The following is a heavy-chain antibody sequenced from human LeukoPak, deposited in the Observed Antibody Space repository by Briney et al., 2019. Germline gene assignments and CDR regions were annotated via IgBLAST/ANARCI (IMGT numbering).Heavy chain of an antibody. Sequence: SETLSLTCAVYGGSFSGYYWSWIRQPPGKGLEWIGEINHSGSTNYNPSLKSRVTISVDTSKNQFSLKLSSVTAADTAVYYCARERRLNYYDSSGLFDYWGQGTLVTVSS. CDR2: INHSGST. CDR3: ARERRLNYYDSSGLFDY. J-gene: IGHJ4*02. V-gene: IGHV4-34*01. D-gene: IGHD3-22*01. CDR1: GGSFSGYY.